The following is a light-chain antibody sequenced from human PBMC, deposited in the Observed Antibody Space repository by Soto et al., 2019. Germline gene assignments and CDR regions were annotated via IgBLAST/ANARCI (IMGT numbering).Light chain of an antibody. CDR3: QQRYNTPLT. CDR2: GAS. J-gene: IGKJ4*01. CDR1: QSMSTY. Sequence: DIQMTQSPSSLSASVGDRVTITCRASQSMSTYLNWFQQKPGKAPKVLIYGASSLRSGVPSRFSGSGSGTDFTLTISSLQPEDSATYYCQQRYNTPLTFGGGTKVEIK. V-gene: IGKV1-39*01.